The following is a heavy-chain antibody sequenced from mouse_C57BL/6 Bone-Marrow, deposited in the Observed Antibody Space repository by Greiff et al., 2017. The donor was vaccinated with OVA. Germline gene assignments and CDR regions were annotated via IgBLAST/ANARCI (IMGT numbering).Heavy chain of an antibody. J-gene: IGHJ4*01. V-gene: IGHV5-17*01. CDR3: ASDGYYGAMDY. D-gene: IGHD2-3*01. Sequence: EVQGVASGGGLVKPGGSLKLSCAASGFTFSDYGMHWVRQAPEKGLEWVAYISSGSSTIYYADTVKGRFTISRDNAKNTLFLQMTSLRSEDTAMYYCASDGYYGAMDYWGQGTSVTVSS. CDR2: ISSGSSTI. CDR1: GFTFSDYG.